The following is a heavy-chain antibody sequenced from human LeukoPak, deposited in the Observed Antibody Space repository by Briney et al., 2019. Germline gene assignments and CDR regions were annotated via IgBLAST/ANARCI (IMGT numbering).Heavy chain of an antibody. J-gene: IGHJ4*02. CDR2: ISAYNGNT. Sequence: ASVKVSCKASGYTFTSYAITWVRQAPGQGLEWMGWISAYNGNTNYAQNLQGRVTMTTDTSTSTAYMELRGLRSDDTAMYYCARMEMATAIFDCWGQGTLVTVSS. D-gene: IGHD5-24*01. CDR3: ARMEMATAIFDC. CDR1: GYTFTSYA. V-gene: IGHV1-18*01.